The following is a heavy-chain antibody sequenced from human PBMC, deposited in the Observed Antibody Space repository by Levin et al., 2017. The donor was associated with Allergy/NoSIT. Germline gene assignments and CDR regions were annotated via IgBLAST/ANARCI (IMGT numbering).Heavy chain of an antibody. Sequence: GESLKISCAASGILFSSYDMNWVRQAPGKGLEWVSSISAGGDYIYYADSVKGRFTISRDNAKNSLFLQMNSLRAEDTAVYYCASWAMYHYDRSAFDYFYYAMDVWGQGTTVTVSS. CDR2: ISAGGDYI. V-gene: IGHV3-21*01. CDR1: GILFSSYD. J-gene: IGHJ6*02. D-gene: IGHD3-22*01. CDR3: ASWAMYHYDRSAFDYFYYAMDV.